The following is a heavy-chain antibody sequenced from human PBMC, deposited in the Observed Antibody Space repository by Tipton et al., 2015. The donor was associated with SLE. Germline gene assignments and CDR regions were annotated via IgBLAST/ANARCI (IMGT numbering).Heavy chain of an antibody. Sequence: GSLRLSCAASGFTFSSYWMHWVRQAPGKGLEWVSSINSSSSYIYYADSVMGRFTISRDNAKNSLYLQMNSLRAEDTAVYYCAAWEGVVKHDAFDIWGQGTMVTVSS. CDR3: AAWEGVVKHDAFDI. J-gene: IGHJ3*02. CDR1: GFTFSSYW. V-gene: IGHV3-21*01. CDR2: INSSSSYI. D-gene: IGHD3-3*01.